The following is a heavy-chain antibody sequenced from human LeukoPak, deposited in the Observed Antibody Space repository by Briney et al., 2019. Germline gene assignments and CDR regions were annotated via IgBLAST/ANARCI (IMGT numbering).Heavy chain of an antibody. CDR1: GDTFNSFA. Sequence: ASVKVSCKASGDTFNSFAINWVRQAPAQGFEWVGGLMPILGTPKYAQNFQGRVLIIADESTSTAYMELSNLRSDDTAIYYCARGNAFDIWGHGTLVSVSS. V-gene: IGHV1-69*13. J-gene: IGHJ3*02. CDR3: ARGNAFDI. CDR2: LMPILGTP.